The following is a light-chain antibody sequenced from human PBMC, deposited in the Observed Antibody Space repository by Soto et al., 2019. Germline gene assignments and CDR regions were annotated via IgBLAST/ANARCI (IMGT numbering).Light chain of an antibody. CDR2: DDR. J-gene: IGLJ2*01. CDR1: NIGRKS. CDR3: QSYDSSLSGSKVV. Sequence: SYELTQPPSVSVAPGQTARITCGGSNIGRKSVHWYQQKPGQAPVVVVYDDRDRPSGIPERFSGSKSGTSASLAITGLQAEDEADYYCQSYDSSLSGSKVVFGGGTKLTVL. V-gene: IGLV3-21*02.